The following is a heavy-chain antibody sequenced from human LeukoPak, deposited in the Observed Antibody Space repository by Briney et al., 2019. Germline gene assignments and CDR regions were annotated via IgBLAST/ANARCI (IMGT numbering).Heavy chain of an antibody. J-gene: IGHJ4*02. CDR1: GFTFSTYW. D-gene: IGHD4-17*01. CDR2: IKEDGSEK. Sequence: GGSLRLSCAAYGFTFSTYWMSWVRQAPGKGLAWVANIKEDGSEKYYVDSVKGRFTISRDNAKNSLYLQMNSLRAEDTAVYYCARDSGLTTVTTYWDYWGQGTLVTVSS. CDR3: ARDSGLTTVTTYWDY. V-gene: IGHV3-7*05.